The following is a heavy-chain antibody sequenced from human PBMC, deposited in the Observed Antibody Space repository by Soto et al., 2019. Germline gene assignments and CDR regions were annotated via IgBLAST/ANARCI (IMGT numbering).Heavy chain of an antibody. CDR1: GGSISSSSYY. CDR3: ARLGYYYDSSGSGWYFDL. D-gene: IGHD3-22*01. Sequence: QLQLQESGPGLVKPSETLSLTCTVSGGSISSSSYYWGWIRQPPGKGLEWIGSIYYSGSTYYNPSLKSRVAMPLDXXKXQXXLKLRSVTAADTAVYYCARLGYYYDSSGSGWYFDLWGRGTLVTVSS. J-gene: IGHJ2*01. V-gene: IGHV4-39*01. CDR2: IYYSGST.